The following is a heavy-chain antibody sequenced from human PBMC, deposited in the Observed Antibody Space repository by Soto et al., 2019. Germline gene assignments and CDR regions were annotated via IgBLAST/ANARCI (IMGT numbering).Heavy chain of an antibody. V-gene: IGHV3-13*01. CDR1: GFTFSNYD. CDR3: VRAGGVGATWSWFDP. J-gene: IGHJ5*02. D-gene: IGHD1-26*01. Sequence: EVQLVESGGGLVQPGGSLRLSCVASGFTFSNYDMYWVRQITGKGLEWVAAIGIGGDTYLTDSVKGRFTISREIVKNSLYLQMNNLIVEDTAVYYCVRAGGVGATWSWFDPWGQGTLVTVSS. CDR2: IGIGGDT.